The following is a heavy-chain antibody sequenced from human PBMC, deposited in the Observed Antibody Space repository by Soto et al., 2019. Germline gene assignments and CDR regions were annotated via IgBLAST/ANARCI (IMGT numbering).Heavy chain of an antibody. V-gene: IGHV4-39*01. J-gene: IGHJ6*02. CDR3: ARHGNYDFWSGYSTLYYYGMDV. CDR2: IYYSGST. Sequence: SETLSLTCTVSGGSISSSSYYWGWIRQPPGKGLEWIGSIYYSGSTYYNPSLKSRVTISVDTSKNQFSLRLSSVTAADTAVYYCARHGNYDFWSGYSTLYYYGMDVWGQGTTVTVSS. CDR1: GGSISSSSYY. D-gene: IGHD3-3*01.